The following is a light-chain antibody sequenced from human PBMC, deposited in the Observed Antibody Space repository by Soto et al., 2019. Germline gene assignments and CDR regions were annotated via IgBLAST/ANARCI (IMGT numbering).Light chain of an antibody. CDR2: DVS. V-gene: IGLV2-14*03. CDR1: SSEVCGYNY. CDR3: CSYTTSNTRQIV. Sequence: QSALTQPASVSGSPGQSITISCTGTSSEVCGYNYVSWYQHHPGKAPKLMIYDVSNRPSGVSNLFSGSKSGNTASLTISGLQPEDEADYYCCSYTTSNTRQIVFGTGTKVTVL. J-gene: IGLJ1*01.